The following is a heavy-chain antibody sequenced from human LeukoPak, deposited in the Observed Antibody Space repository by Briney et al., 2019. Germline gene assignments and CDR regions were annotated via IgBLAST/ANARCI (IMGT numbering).Heavy chain of an antibody. D-gene: IGHD3-3*01. CDR2: IYYSGST. CDR3: ARVGYDFWSGYYTGGFDY. J-gene: IGHJ4*02. V-gene: IGHV4-59*01. Sequence: SETLSLTCTVSGGSISNYYWSWIRQPPGKGLEWIGYIYYSGSTNYNPSLKSRVTISVDTSKNQFSLKLSSVTAADTAVYYCARVGYDFWSGYYTGGFDYWGQGTLVTVSS. CDR1: GGSISNYY.